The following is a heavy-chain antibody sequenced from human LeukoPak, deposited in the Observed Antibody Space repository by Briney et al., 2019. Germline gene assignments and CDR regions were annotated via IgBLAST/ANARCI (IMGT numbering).Heavy chain of an antibody. V-gene: IGHV1-18*04. Sequence: ASVKVSCKASGYAFTGYYMHWVRQAPGQGLEWMGWISAYNGNTNYAQKLQGRVTMTTDTSTSTAYMELRSLRSDDTAVYYCARADSSGWFVDYWGQGTLVTVSS. CDR3: ARADSSGWFVDY. D-gene: IGHD6-19*01. J-gene: IGHJ4*02. CDR1: GYAFTGYY. CDR2: ISAYNGNT.